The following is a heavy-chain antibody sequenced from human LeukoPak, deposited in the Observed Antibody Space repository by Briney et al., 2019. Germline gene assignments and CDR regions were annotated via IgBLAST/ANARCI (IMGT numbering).Heavy chain of an antibody. CDR1: GGSLSSGGYS. V-gene: IGHV4-30-2*01. J-gene: IGHJ4*02. CDR3: ARGGGYCSSTSCHFDY. CDR2: IYHSGST. D-gene: IGHD2-2*01. Sequence: PSETLSLTCAVSGGSLSSGGYSWSWIRQPPGKGLEWIGYIYHSGSTHYNPSLKSRVTISVDRSKNQFSLKLSSVTAADTAVYYCARGGGYCSSTSCHFDYWGQGTLVTVSS.